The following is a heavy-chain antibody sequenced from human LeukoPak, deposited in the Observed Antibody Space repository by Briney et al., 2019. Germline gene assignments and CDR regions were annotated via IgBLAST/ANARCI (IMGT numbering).Heavy chain of an antibody. CDR2: IYYSGST. CDR3: ARHVDSRWLQDFDY. Sequence: SETLSLTCTVSGASINNYYWGWIRQPPGKGLEWIGSIYYSGSTYYNPSLKSRVTISVDTSKNQFSLKLSSVTAADTAVYYCARHVDSRWLQDFDYWGQGTLVTVSS. V-gene: IGHV4-39*01. J-gene: IGHJ4*02. D-gene: IGHD5-24*01. CDR1: GASINNYY.